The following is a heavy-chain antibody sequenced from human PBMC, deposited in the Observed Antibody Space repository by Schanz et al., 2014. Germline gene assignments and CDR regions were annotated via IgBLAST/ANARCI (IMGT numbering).Heavy chain of an antibody. D-gene: IGHD3-9*01. CDR3: ARHGGIPYGPIDC. CDR1: GASISSGGYY. CDR2: ISYSGST. V-gene: IGHV4-31*03. Sequence: QVQLLESGPGLLKPSQTLSLTCTVSGASISSGGYYWDWIRLLPGKGLEWIGYISYSGSTSFNPSLMSRLTMTVDTSKNQCSQRLSSVTAADTAGYCCARHGGIPYGPIDCWGQGTTVTVSS. J-gene: IGHJ6*02.